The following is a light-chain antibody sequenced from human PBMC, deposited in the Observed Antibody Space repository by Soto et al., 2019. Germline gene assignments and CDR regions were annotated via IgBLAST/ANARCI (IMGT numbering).Light chain of an antibody. V-gene: IGKV1-5*01. CDR1: QSVSNW. Sequence: DIQMTQSPSTLSASVGDRVTITCRASQSVSNWLAWYQQKPGKGPRLLIYDASKLESGVPARFSGSGSGTEFTLTISSLQPEDFASYYCHQYYTYWTLAQGTKVDIK. J-gene: IGKJ1*01. CDR3: HQYYTYWT. CDR2: DAS.